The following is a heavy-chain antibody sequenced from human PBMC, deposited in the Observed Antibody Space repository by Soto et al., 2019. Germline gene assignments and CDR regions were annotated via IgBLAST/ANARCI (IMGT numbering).Heavy chain of an antibody. Sequence: ASVKVCCKASVYTFTSNGISWVRQAHGQGLEWMGWISAYNGNTNYAQKLQGRVTMTTDTSTSTAYMELRSLRSDDTAVYYCARDPFHYYDSSGYYRRAFDIWGQGTMVTVSS. D-gene: IGHD3-22*01. CDR2: ISAYNGNT. J-gene: IGHJ3*02. V-gene: IGHV1-18*01. CDR3: ARDPFHYYDSSGYYRRAFDI. CDR1: VYTFTSNG.